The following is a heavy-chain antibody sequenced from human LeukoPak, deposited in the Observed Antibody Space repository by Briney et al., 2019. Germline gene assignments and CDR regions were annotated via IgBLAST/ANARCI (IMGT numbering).Heavy chain of an antibody. CDR3: AREVTIFGVVPGDY. Sequence: GGSLRLSCAASGFTFSSYEMTWVRQAPGKGLEWVSYISSSGSTIYYADSVKGRFTISRDNAKNSLFLQMNSLRAEDTAVYYCAREVTIFGVVPGDYWGQGTLVTVSS. V-gene: IGHV3-48*03. J-gene: IGHJ4*02. CDR1: GFTFSSYE. CDR2: ISSSGSTI. D-gene: IGHD3-3*01.